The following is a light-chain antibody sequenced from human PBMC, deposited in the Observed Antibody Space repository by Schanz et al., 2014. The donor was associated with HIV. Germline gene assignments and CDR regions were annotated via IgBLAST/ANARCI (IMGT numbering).Light chain of an antibody. CDR2: DVS. J-gene: IGLJ2*01. V-gene: IGLV2-14*01. CDR3: ASYAGSNNLV. CDR1: SSDGGGYNY. Sequence: QSVLTQPASVSGSPGQSITISCTGTSSDGGGYNYVSWYQQHPGKAPKLMIYDVSNRPSGVSSRFSGSKSGNTASLTISGLQAEDEADYYCASYAGSNNLVFGGGTKLTVL.